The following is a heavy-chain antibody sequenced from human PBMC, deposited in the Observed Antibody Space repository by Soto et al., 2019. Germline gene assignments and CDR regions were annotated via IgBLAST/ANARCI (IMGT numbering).Heavy chain of an antibody. CDR2: ISAKKGNT. CDR3: AREILAPDFYFHGMDV. Sequence: QGQLVQSGAEVKKPGASVKVSCKASGYTFTSYGISWVRQAPGQWLEGMGWISAKKGNTKYAQKFQGRVTMTTDTSTSTAYMELRSLRSDDTAVYYCAREILAPDFYFHGMDVWGQGTTVTVSS. CDR1: GYTFTSYG. J-gene: IGHJ6*02. V-gene: IGHV1-18*04. D-gene: IGHD2-15*01.